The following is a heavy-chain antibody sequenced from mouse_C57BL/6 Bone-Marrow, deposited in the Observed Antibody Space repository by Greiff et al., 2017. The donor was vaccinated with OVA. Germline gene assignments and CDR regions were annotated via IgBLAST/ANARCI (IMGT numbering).Heavy chain of an antibody. Sequence: QVQLKESGPGLVQPSQSLSITCTVSGFSLTSYGVHWVRQSPGKGLEWLGVIWSGGSTDYNAAFISRLSISKDNSKSQVFFKMNSLQADDTAIYYCARGRWDGYFDYWGQGTTLTVSS. CDR2: IWSGGST. CDR1: GFSLTSYG. V-gene: IGHV2-2*01. D-gene: IGHD4-1*01. J-gene: IGHJ2*01. CDR3: ARGRWDGYFDY.